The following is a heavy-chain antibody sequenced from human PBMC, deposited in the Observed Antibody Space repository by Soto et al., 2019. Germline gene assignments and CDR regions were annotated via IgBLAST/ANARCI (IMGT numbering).Heavy chain of an antibody. Sequence: GGSLRLSCAASGFTFSSYDMHWVRQATGKGLEWVSAIGTAGDTYYPGSVKGRFTISRENAKNSLYLQMNSLRAGDTAVYYCARKDSISTDTVSSYMDALCKETTLTISS. J-gene: IGHJ6*03. V-gene: IGHV3-13*01. CDR3: ARKDSISTDTVSSYMDA. D-gene: IGHD3-9*01. CDR2: IGTAGDT. CDR1: GFTFSSYD.